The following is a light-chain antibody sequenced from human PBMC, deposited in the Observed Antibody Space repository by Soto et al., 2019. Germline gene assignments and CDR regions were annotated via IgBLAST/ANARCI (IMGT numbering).Light chain of an antibody. CDR3: QQYGHSPRT. J-gene: IGKJ1*01. V-gene: IGKV3-20*01. Sequence: EIVLTQSPGTLSLSPGERATLSCRASQSVAGNYLDWYQHKPGQAPRLLIYVASRWATGIPDTFSGSGSGTDFTLTITRLEPEDFALYYCQQYGHSPRTFGQGTRVEIK. CDR2: VAS. CDR1: QSVAGNY.